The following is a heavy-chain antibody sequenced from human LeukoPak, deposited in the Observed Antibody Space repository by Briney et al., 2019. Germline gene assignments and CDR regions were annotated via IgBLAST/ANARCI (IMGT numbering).Heavy chain of an antibody. Sequence: ASVKVSCKASGYTFTGYYMHWVRQAPGQGLEWMGWINPNSGGTNYAQKFQGRVTMTRDTSISTAYMELSRLRSEDMAVYYCARVASYGTDFDYWGQGTLVTVSS. CDR2: INPNSGGT. D-gene: IGHD5-18*01. J-gene: IGHJ4*02. V-gene: IGHV1-2*02. CDR3: ARVASYGTDFDY. CDR1: GYTFTGYY.